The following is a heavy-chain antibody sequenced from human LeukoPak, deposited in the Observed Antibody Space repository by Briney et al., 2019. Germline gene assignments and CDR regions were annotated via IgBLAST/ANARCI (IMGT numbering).Heavy chain of an antibody. CDR1: GYTFTGYY. J-gene: IGHJ4*02. D-gene: IGHD3-22*01. V-gene: IGHV1-2*02. CDR2: INPNSGGT. CDR3: ARVPLYYDSSGYYSETFDY. Sequence: GASVKVSCKASGYTFTGYYMHWVRQAPGQGLEWMGWINPNSGGTNYAQKFQGRVTMTRDTSISTAYMEPSRLRSDDTAVYYCARVPLYYDSSGYYSETFDYWGQGTLVTVSS.